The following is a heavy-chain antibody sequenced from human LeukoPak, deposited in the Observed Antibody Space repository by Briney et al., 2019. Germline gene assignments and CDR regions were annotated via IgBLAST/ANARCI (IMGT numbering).Heavy chain of an antibody. D-gene: IGHD2-15*01. V-gene: IGHV4-59*01. CDR1: GGSISSYY. CDR3: AREGSYCSGGSCHGENWFDP. J-gene: IGHJ5*02. CDR2: IYYSGST. Sequence: PSETLSLTCTVSGGSISSYYWSWIRQPPGKGLEWIGYIYYSGSTNYNPFLKSRVTISVDTSKNQFSLKLSSVTAADTAVYYCAREGSYCSGGSCHGENWFDPWGQGTLVTVSS.